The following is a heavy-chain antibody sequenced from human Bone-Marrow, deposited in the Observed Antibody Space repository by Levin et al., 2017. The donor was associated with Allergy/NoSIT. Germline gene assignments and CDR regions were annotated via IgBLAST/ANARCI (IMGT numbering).Heavy chain of an antibody. CDR3: ARSGYSSVWVPAFDI. J-gene: IGHJ3*02. V-gene: IGHV4-31*03. Sequence: SETLSLTCTVSGDAISSVNFYWSWIRQHPGRGLEWLGYIYYNGFTYYTPSLRSRITISIDTSKNQFSLRLSPVTAADTAVYYCARSGYSSVWVPAFDIWGQGTLVTVSS. D-gene: IGHD6-25*01. CDR2: IYYNGFT. CDR1: GDAISSVNFY.